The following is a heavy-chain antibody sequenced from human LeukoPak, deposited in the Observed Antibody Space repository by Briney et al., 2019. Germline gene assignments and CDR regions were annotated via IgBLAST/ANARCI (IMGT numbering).Heavy chain of an antibody. J-gene: IGHJ4*02. D-gene: IGHD3-22*01. V-gene: IGHV4-31*03. CDR1: GGSISSGGYY. CDR3: AQSYYDSSGFDY. CDR2: IYYSGST. Sequence: SETLSLTCTVSGGSISSGGYYWSWIRQHPGKGLEWIGYIYYSGSTYYNPSLKSRVTISVDTSKNQFSLKLSSVTAADTAVYYCAQSYYDSSGFDYWGQGTLATVSS.